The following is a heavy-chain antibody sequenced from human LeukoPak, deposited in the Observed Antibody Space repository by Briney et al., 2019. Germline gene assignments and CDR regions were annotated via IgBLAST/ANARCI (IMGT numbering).Heavy chain of an antibody. J-gene: IGHJ4*02. Sequence: GGSLRLSCAASGFTFSSYWMHWVRQAPGKGLVWVSRINSDGSSTSYADSVKGRFTISRDNAKNTLYLQMNSLRAEDTAVYYCAKDRYSGSYGRSYRGEYYFDYWGQGTLVTVSS. CDR1: GFTFSSYW. D-gene: IGHD1-26*01. CDR2: INSDGSST. V-gene: IGHV3-74*01. CDR3: AKDRYSGSYGRSYRGEYYFDY.